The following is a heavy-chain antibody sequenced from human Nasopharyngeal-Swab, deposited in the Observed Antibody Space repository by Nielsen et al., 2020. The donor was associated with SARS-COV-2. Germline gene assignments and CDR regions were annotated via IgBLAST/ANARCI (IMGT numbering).Heavy chain of an antibody. Sequence: AGSLSLSCSASGFTFSTYALSWVRQAPGPGLEWVSSVSGTGHTTKYTDSVKGLFTISRDNSEKKVYLEMHSLRAEDTAVYYCGKDRYCSGGACYFNGFDSWGQGTLVTVSS. D-gene: IGHD2-15*01. J-gene: IGHJ4*02. CDR3: GKDRYCSGGACYFNGFDS. CDR1: GFTFSTYA. V-gene: IGHV3-23*01. CDR2: VSGTGHTT.